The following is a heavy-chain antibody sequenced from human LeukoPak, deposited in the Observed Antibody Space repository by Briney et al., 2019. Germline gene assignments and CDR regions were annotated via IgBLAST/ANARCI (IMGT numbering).Heavy chain of an antibody. CDR1: GGSISSGGYY. Sequence: SETLSLTCTVSGGSISSGGYYWSWIRQHPGKGLEWIGYTYYSGSTYYNPSLKSRVTISVDTSKNQFSLKLSSVTAADTAVYYCASSRWDSSGYYLYWGQGTLVTVSS. D-gene: IGHD3-22*01. CDR2: TYYSGST. CDR3: ASSRWDSSGYYLY. V-gene: IGHV4-31*03. J-gene: IGHJ4*02.